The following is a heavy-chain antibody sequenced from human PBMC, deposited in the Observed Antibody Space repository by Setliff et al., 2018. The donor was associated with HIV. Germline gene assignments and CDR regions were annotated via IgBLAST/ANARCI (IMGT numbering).Heavy chain of an antibody. J-gene: IGHJ1*01. CDR1: GYTLTELS. CDR3: ATDPGYSSTWYSESFQH. D-gene: IGHD6-13*01. V-gene: IGHV1-24*01. Sequence: VASVKVSCKISGYTLTELSIHWMRQAPGKGLEWMANFDPEDGETFYAQKFQGGLTMTEDTSTDTAYMELSSLRSDDTAMYYCATDPGYSSTWYSESFQHWGQGTVVTVSS. CDR2: FDPEDGET.